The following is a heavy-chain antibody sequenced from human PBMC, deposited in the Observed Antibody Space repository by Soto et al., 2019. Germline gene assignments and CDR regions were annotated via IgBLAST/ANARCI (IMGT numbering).Heavy chain of an antibody. CDR1: GYTFTSYD. Sequence: QVPLVQSGAEVKKPGASVKVSCKASGYTFTSYDINWVRQATGQGLEWMGWMNPNSGNTGYAQKFQGRVTMTRNTSISTAYMELSSLTSEDTAVYYCARGQPSYYYDSSGFHYWGQGTLVTVSS. D-gene: IGHD3-22*01. V-gene: IGHV1-8*01. J-gene: IGHJ4*02. CDR3: ARGQPSYYYDSSGFHY. CDR2: MNPNSGNT.